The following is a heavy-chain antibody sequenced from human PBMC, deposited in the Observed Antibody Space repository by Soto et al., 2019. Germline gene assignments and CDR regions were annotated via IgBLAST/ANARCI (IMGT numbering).Heavy chain of an antibody. CDR1: GFTFSSYA. D-gene: IGHD2-15*01. Sequence: GGSLRLSCAASGFTFSSYAMSCVRQAPGKGLEWVSAISGSGGSTYYADSVKGRFTISRDNSKNTLYLQMNSLRAEDTAVYYCAKGPTYCSGGSCYSDFDYWGQGTLVTVSS. CDR3: AKGPTYCSGGSCYSDFDY. CDR2: ISGSGGST. J-gene: IGHJ4*02. V-gene: IGHV3-23*01.